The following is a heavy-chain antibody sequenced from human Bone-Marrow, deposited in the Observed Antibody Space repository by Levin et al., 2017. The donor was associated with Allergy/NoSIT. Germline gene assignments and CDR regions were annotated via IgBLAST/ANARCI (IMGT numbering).Heavy chain of an antibody. CDR2: ISFDGSKR. Sequence: LSLTCAASGFTFSSYHVHWVRQAPGKGLEWVAVISFDGSKRYYAESVKSRFTISRDNSKNTLYMHMDNLRAEDTAMYYCARVGGYYDSSAFTYVEYWGQGTLVTVSS. J-gene: IGHJ4*02. D-gene: IGHD3-22*01. CDR3: ARVGGYYDSSAFTYVEY. CDR1: GFTFSSYH. V-gene: IGHV3-30-3*01.